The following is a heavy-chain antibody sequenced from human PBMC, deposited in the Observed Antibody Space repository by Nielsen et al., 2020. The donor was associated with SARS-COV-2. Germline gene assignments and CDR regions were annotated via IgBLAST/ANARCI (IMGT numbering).Heavy chain of an antibody. J-gene: IGHJ3*02. V-gene: IGHV5-10-1*01. D-gene: IGHD2-8*02. CDR2: IDPSDSYT. Sequence: VRQMPGKGLEWMGRIDPSDSYTNYSPSFQGHVTISADKSISTAYLQWSSLKASDTAMYYCARPGFTDDAFDIWGQGTIVTVSS. CDR3: ARPGFTDDAFDI.